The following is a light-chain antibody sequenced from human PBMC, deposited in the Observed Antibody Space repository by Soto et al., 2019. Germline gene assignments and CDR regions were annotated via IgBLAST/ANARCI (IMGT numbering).Light chain of an antibody. CDR3: GADHGSGSNFAMV. CDR1: SGYSNYK. V-gene: IGLV9-49*01. J-gene: IGLJ2*01. Sequence: QLVLTQPPSASASLGASVTLTCTLTSGYSNYKVDWYQQRPGKGPRFLMRVGTGDSVEPKGDGIPDRFSVLGSGLNRYLTIKNIQEEDESDYHCGADHGSGSNFAMVFGGGTKLTVL. CDR2: VGTGDSVE.